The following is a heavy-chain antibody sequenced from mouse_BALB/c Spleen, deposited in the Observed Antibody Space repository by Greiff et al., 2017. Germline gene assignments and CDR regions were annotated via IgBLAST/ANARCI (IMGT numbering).Heavy chain of an antibody. CDR2: ISSGGST. J-gene: IGHJ4*01. Sequence: EVKLMESGGGLVKPGGSLKLSCAASGFTFSSYAMSWVRQTPEKRLEWVASISSGGSTYYPDSVKGRFTISRDNARNILYLQMSSLRSEDTAMYYCARRGNRYDEGSAMDYWGQGTSVTVSS. V-gene: IGHV5-6-5*01. CDR1: GFTFSSYA. CDR3: ARRGNRYDEGSAMDY. D-gene: IGHD2-14*01.